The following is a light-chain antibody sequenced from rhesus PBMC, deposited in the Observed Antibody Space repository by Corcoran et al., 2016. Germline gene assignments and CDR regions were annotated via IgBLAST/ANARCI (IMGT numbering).Light chain of an antibody. J-gene: IGKJ1*01. Sequence: DIVMTQTPLSLPVTPGEPASISCRSSQSLLDSEDGNTYLDWYLQKPGQSPQLLIYEVSNRDSGVPDRFSGSCSDTDFTLKISRVEAEDVGVYYCMQALEFPTFGQGTKVEIK. CDR3: MQALEFPT. CDR1: QSLLDSEDGNTY. CDR2: EVS. V-gene: IGKV2-104*02.